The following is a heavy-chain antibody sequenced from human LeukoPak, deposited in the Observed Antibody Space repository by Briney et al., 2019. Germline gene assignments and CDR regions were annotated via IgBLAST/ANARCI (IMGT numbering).Heavy chain of an antibody. D-gene: IGHD3-22*01. CDR1: GYTFTSYY. J-gene: IGHJ6*03. CDR2: INPSGGST. V-gene: IGHV1-46*01. CDR3: ARVIEGYDSSTQYYYYMDV. Sequence: ASVKVSCKASGYTFTSYYMHWVRQAPGQGLEWMGIINPSGGSTSYAQKFQGRVTMTRDTSTSTVYMELSSLRSEDTAVYYCARVIEGYDSSTQYYYYMDVWGKGTTVTISS.